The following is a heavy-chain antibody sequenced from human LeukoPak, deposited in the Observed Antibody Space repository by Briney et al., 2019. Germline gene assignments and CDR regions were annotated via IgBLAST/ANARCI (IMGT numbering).Heavy chain of an antibody. D-gene: IGHD6-19*01. CDR2: ISSSSTI. CDR3: ARAEKIAVAGMGYYFDY. CDR1: GFTFSSYS. V-gene: IGHV3-48*04. Sequence: GGSLRLSCAASGFTFSSYSMNWVRQAPGKGLEWVSYISSSSTIYYADSVKGRFTISRDNAKNSLYLQMNSLRAEDTAVYYCARAEKIAVAGMGYYFDYWGQGTLVTVSS. J-gene: IGHJ4*02.